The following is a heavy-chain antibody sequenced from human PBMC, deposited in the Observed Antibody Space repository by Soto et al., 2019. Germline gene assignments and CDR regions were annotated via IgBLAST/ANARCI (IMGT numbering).Heavy chain of an antibody. Sequence: PSETLSLTCTVSGGSISSYYWSWIRQPPGKGLEWIGYIYYSGSTNYNPSLKSRVTISVDTSKNQFSLKLSSVTAADTAVYYCARSRIAVAGTDDWGQGTLVTVSS. CDR1: GGSISSYY. D-gene: IGHD6-19*01. CDR3: ARSRIAVAGTDD. V-gene: IGHV4-59*01. J-gene: IGHJ4*02. CDR2: IYYSGST.